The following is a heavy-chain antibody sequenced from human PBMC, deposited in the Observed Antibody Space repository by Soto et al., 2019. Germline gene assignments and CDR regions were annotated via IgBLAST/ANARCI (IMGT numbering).Heavy chain of an antibody. V-gene: IGHV1-69*02. Sequence: QVHLVQSGAEMKKPGSSVKVSCQASGSTFSSYTVSWVRQAPGQGLEWMGRIIPVLGVTNYAPKFKGRVTITADKSKTTAYMELSSLRSGDTAVYYCARRRYCGADCYSKYYYGMDVWGQGTMVTVSS. CDR2: IIPVLGVT. CDR3: ARRRYCGADCYSKYYYGMDV. D-gene: IGHD2-21*02. J-gene: IGHJ6*02. CDR1: GSTFSSYT.